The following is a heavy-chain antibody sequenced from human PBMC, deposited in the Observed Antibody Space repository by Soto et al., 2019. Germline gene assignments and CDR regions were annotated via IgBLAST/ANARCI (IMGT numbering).Heavy chain of an antibody. CDR1: GFIVSSNY. D-gene: IGHD4-4*01. CDR2: IYSGDST. J-gene: IGHJ4*02. CDR3: VRSADYTNYLFDY. Sequence: GGSLRLSCAASGFIVSSNYMNWVRQAPGKGLEWVSVIYSGDSTYYADSVKGRFTISRDNSKNTLYLQMNSLRAEDTAVYFCVRSADYTNYLFDYWGQGTLVTVSS. V-gene: IGHV3-53*01.